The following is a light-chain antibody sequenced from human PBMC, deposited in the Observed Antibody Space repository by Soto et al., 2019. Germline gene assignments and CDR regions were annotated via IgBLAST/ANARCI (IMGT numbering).Light chain of an antibody. CDR1: SSDVGGYNY. J-gene: IGLJ3*02. CDR2: EVS. V-gene: IGLV2-14*01. CDR3: SSYTSINNRV. Sequence: QSALTQPASVSGSPGQSITISCTGTSSDVGGYNYVSWYQQHPGKAPKLMIYEVSNRPSGVSNRFSGSKSGNTASLTISGLQAEDESDYYCSSYTSINNRVFGGGTKLTVL.